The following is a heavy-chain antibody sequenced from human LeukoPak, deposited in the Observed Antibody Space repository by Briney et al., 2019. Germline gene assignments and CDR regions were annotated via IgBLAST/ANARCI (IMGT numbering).Heavy chain of an antibody. V-gene: IGHV3-23*01. J-gene: IGHJ4*02. D-gene: IGHD1-26*01. CDR2: ISGSAGST. Sequence: GGSLRLSCAASGFTFSSYAMSWVRQAPGKGLEWVSSISGSAGSTYYADSVKGRFTISRDNSKNTVYLQMNILRAEDTAVYYCGKDDLLKWELPGHWGQGTLVTVSS. CDR3: GKDDLLKWELPGH. CDR1: GFTFSSYA.